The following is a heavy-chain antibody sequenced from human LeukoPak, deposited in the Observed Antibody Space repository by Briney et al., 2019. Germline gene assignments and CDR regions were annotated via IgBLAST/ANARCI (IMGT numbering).Heavy chain of an antibody. J-gene: IGHJ6*02. D-gene: IGHD1-26*01. CDR1: GFTFSSYA. Sequence: PGGSLRLSCAASGFTFSSYAMSWVRQAPGKGLEWVSAISGSGGSTYYADSVKGRFTISRDNSKNTLYLQMNSLRAEDTAVYYCAKGFIISGIYSFGMDVWGQGTTVTVSS. CDR3: AKGFIISGIYSFGMDV. CDR2: ISGSGGST. V-gene: IGHV3-23*01.